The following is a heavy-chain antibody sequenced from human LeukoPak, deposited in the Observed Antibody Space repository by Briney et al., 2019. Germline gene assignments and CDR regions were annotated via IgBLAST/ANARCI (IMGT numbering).Heavy chain of an antibody. CDR2: IWNDGSNQ. Sequence: PGGSLRLSCAASGFTFTTYGMHWVRQAPGKGLEWVAIIWNDGSNQFYADSVKGRFTISRDTSNSTLFLQMNSLRAEDTAVYYCTRGGLFTYDSSGYPIDFWGQGTLVTVSS. V-gene: IGHV3-33*01. CDR3: TRGGLFTYDSSGYPIDF. J-gene: IGHJ4*02. CDR1: GFTFTTYG. D-gene: IGHD3-22*01.